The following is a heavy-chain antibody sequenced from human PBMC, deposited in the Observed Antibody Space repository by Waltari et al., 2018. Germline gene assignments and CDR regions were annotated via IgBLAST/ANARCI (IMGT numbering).Heavy chain of an antibody. CDR2: INHSGIT. V-gene: IGHV4-61*01. CDR3: ARGAIGDIVVVPATLLFDY. Sequence: QVQLQESGPGLVKPSETLSLTCSVSGGSVNRGPYYWGWIRQPPGKAMEWIGEINHSGITNYTPSLKRRGTISVDTSKNQFSLKLSSVTAADTAVYYCARGAIGDIVVVPATLLFDYWGQGTLVTVSS. D-gene: IGHD2-2*01. J-gene: IGHJ4*02. CDR1: GGSVNRGPYY.